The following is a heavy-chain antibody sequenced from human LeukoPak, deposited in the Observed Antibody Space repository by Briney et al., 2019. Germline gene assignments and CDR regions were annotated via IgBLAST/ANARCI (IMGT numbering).Heavy chain of an antibody. J-gene: IGHJ4*02. Sequence: ASVKVSCKASGGTFSSYAISWVRQATGQGLEWMGWMNPNSGNTGYAQKFQGRVTMTRNTSISTAYMELSSLRSEDTAVYYCARVCHALEADYWGQGTLVTVSS. CDR1: GGTFSSYA. CDR2: MNPNSGNT. CDR3: ARVCHALEADY. D-gene: IGHD2-8*01. V-gene: IGHV1-8*02.